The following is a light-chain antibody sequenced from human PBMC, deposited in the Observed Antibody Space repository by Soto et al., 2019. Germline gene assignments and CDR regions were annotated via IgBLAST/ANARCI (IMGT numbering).Light chain of an antibody. J-gene: IGLJ2*01. Sequence: QSALTQPRSVSGSPGQSVTISCTGTSSDVGGYNYVSWYQQHPGKAPKLMIYDVSKRPSGVPDRFSGSKSGNTASLTISGLQAEDEADYYCSSYAISSSLIIFGGGTQLTVL. CDR3: SSYAISSSLII. V-gene: IGLV2-11*01. CDR1: SSDVGGYNY. CDR2: DVS.